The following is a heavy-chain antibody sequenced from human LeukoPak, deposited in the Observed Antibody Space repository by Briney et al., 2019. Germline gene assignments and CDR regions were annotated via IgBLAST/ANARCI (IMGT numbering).Heavy chain of an antibody. V-gene: IGHV3-48*01. CDR1: GFTFSSYS. CDR2: ISSSSSTI. CDR3: ARAGYSSSWYSDDAFDI. D-gene: IGHD6-13*01. Sequence: GGSLRLSCAASGFTFSSYSMNWVRQAPGKGLEWVSYISSSSSTIYYADSVKGRFTISRDNAKNSLYLQMNSLRAEDTAVYYCARAGYSSSWYSDDAFDIWAKGQWSPSLQ. J-gene: IGHJ3*02.